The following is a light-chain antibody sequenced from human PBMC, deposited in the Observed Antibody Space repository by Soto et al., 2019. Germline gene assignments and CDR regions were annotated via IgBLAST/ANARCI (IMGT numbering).Light chain of an antibody. CDR3: GTWESSLSAVV. Sequence: QSVLTQPPSVSAAPGQGVTISCSGSTSNIGNNYVSWYQRLPGTAPKLLIYDNNNRPSGIPARYSGSKSGTSATLGITGRQTEDEADYYCGTWESSLSAVVFGGGTKLTVL. V-gene: IGLV1-51*01. CDR2: DNN. CDR1: TSNIGNNY. J-gene: IGLJ2*01.